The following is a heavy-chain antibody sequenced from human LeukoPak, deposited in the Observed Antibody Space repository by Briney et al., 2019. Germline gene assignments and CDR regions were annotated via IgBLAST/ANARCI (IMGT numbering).Heavy chain of an antibody. CDR3: AKNGEGISYYESSGFYGH. D-gene: IGHD6-19*01. CDR2: ISGSGGRT. Sequence: GSLRLSCAAAGCTISSYAMSWGRQAPREGVEWVSAISGSGGRTYYADSVKSGLITSDDNTNNTLYQQSNSRRADETAVYYCAKNGEGISYYESSGFYGHWGQGTLVIVPS. V-gene: IGHV3-23*01. CDR1: GCTISSYA. J-gene: IGHJ4*02.